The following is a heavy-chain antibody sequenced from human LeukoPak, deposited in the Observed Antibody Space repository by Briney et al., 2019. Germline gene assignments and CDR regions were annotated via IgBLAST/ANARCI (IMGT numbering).Heavy chain of an antibody. CDR3: ARGTDYGDYCDY. D-gene: IGHD4-17*01. CDR1: GFTFSSYA. Sequence: GGSLRLSCAASGFTFSSYAMSWVRQAPGKGLEWVSAISSSGDSTYYADSVKGRFTISRDNSKNTLYLQMNSLRAEDTAMYYCARGTDYGDYCDYWGQGTLVTVSS. V-gene: IGHV3-23*01. J-gene: IGHJ4*02. CDR2: ISSSGDST.